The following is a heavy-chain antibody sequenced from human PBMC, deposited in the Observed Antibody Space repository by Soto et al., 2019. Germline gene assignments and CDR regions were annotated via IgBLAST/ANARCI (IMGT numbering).Heavy chain of an antibody. CDR2: IYYSGST. Sequence: SETLSLTCTVSGGSVSSGSYYWSWIRQPPGKGLEWIGYIYYSGSTNYNPSLKSRVTISVDTSKNQFSLKLSSVTAADTAVYYCASRKTVRRIAVAGQNGGGYFDYWAQGTLVTVSS. J-gene: IGHJ4*02. CDR3: ASRKTVRRIAVAGQNGGGYFDY. V-gene: IGHV4-61*01. CDR1: GGSVSSGSYY. D-gene: IGHD6-19*01.